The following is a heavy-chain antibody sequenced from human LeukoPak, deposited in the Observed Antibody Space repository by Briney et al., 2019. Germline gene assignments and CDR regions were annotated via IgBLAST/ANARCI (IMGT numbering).Heavy chain of an antibody. CDR2: INPNSGGT. V-gene: IGHV1-2*02. Sequence: ASVKVSCKASGYTFTGYYMHWVRQAPGQGLEWMGWINPNSGGTNYAQKFQGRVTITTDESTSTAYMELSSLRSEDTAVYYCARKHGGGGSYAEAFDIWGQGTMVTVSS. CDR1: GYTFTGYY. J-gene: IGHJ3*02. D-gene: IGHD1-26*01. CDR3: ARKHGGGGSYAEAFDI.